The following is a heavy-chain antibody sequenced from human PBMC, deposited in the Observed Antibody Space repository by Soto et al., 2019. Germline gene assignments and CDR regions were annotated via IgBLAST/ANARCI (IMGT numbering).Heavy chain of an antibody. V-gene: IGHV3-30*18. J-gene: IGHJ6*02. Sequence: GGSLRLSCAASGFTFSSYGMHWVRQAPGKGLEWVAVISYDGSNKYYADSVKGRFTISRDNSKNTLYLQMNSLRAEDTAVYYCAKEGSDYNILTGSGYYVMDVWGQGTTVTVSS. CDR3: AKEGSDYNILTGSGYYVMDV. D-gene: IGHD3-9*01. CDR2: ISYDGSNK. CDR1: GFTFSSYG.